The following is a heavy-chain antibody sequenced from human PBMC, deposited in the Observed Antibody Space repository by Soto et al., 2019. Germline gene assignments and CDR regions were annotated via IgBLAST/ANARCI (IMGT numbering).Heavy chain of an antibody. J-gene: IGHJ1*01. D-gene: IGHD1-26*01. V-gene: IGHV1-69*01. Sequence: QVQLVQSGAEVKKPGSSVKVSCKASGGTFSSYAISWVRQAPGQGLEWMVGIIPIFGTAKYAQKFQGRGLITADESTSTFYMELIRLRSEDTAVYYCASPANIVGDTGYFQHWGQGTLVTVSS. CDR2: IIPIFGTA. CDR3: ASPANIVGDTGYFQH. CDR1: GGTFSSYA.